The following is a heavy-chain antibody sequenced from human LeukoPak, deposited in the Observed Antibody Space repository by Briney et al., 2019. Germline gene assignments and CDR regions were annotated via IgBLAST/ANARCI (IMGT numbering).Heavy chain of an antibody. V-gene: IGHV1-46*01. CDR1: GYTFTNYY. Sequence: ASVKVSCKASGYTFTNYYLHWVRQAPGQGLEWMGLINPSGGSTTYAQNFQGRLTMTRDTSTSTAYMELSSLRSGDTAMYYCARGLGDYGAPGDYGGQGPLVTAPS. CDR2: INPSGGST. D-gene: IGHD3-16*01. CDR3: ARGLGDYGAPGDY. J-gene: IGHJ4*02.